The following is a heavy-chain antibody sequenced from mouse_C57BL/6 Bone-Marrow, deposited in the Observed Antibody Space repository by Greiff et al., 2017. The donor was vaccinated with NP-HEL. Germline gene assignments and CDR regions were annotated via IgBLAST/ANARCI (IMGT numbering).Heavy chain of an antibody. J-gene: IGHJ4*01. CDR2: ISNLAYST. CDR3: ARRSWDNYAMDY. CDR1: GFTFSDYG. V-gene: IGHV5-15*01. D-gene: IGHD4-1*01. Sequence: EVKLMESGGGLVQPGGSLKLSCAASGFTFSDYGMAWVRQAPRKGPEWVAFISNLAYSTYYADTVTGRFTLSRENAKNTLYLEMSSLGSEDAAMYYCARRSWDNYAMDYWGQGTSVTVSS.